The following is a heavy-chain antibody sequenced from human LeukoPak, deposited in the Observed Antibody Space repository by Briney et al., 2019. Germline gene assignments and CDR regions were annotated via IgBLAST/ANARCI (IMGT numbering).Heavy chain of an antibody. Sequence: GGSLRLSCAASGFTFSSYAMSWVRQAPGKGLEWVSAVSGSGGSTYYADSVKGRFTISRDNSKNTLYLQMNSLRAEDTAVYYCAKGDDSSGYYIFDYWGQGTLVTVSS. J-gene: IGHJ4*02. CDR1: GFTFSSYA. D-gene: IGHD3-22*01. V-gene: IGHV3-23*01. CDR2: VSGSGGST. CDR3: AKGDDSSGYYIFDY.